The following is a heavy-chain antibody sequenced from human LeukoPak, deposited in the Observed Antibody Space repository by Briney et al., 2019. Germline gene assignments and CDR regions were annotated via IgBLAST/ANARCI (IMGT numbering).Heavy chain of an antibody. CDR3: ARDAYSSSSSPHFDY. J-gene: IGHJ4*02. D-gene: IGHD6-6*01. V-gene: IGHV3-30*03. CDR2: ISYDGSNK. Sequence: PGGSLRLSCAASGFTFSSYGMHWVRQAPGKGLEWVAVISYDGSNKYYADSVKGRFTISRDNSKNTLYLQMNSLRAEDTAVYYCARDAYSSSSSPHFDYWGQGTLVTVSS. CDR1: GFTFSSYG.